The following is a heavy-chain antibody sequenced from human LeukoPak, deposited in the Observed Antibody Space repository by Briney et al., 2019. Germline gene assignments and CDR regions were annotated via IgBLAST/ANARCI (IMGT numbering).Heavy chain of an antibody. V-gene: IGHV5-51*01. J-gene: IGHJ4*02. CDR2: IYPGDSDT. D-gene: IGHD6-19*01. CDR3: ARRGSGWYWDY. Sequence: GESLKISCQGSGYSFTSYRIGWVRKMPGKGLKGMEIIYPGDSDTRYSPSFQGQVTISADKSISSAYLQCGSLRDWDAAMYYCARRGSGWYWDYWGQGTLVTVSS. CDR1: GYSFTSYR.